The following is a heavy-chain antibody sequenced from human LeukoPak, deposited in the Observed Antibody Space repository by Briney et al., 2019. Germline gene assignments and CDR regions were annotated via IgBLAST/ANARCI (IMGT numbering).Heavy chain of an antibody. D-gene: IGHD3-22*01. CDR1: GYTFTSYG. V-gene: IGHV1-18*01. CDR2: ISAYNGNT. CDR3: ARGFRSSSGYDYYYYMDV. J-gene: IGHJ6*03. Sequence: RASVKVSCKASGYTFTSYGISWVRQAPGQGLEWMGWISAYNGNTNYAQKLQGRVTMTTDTSTSTAYMELSRLRSDDTAVYYCARGFRSSSGYDYYYYMDVWGKGTTVTVSS.